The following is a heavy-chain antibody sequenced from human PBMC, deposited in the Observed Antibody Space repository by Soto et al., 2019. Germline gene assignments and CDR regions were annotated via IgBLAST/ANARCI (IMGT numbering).Heavy chain of an antibody. Sequence: ALSLSSTTSGFTFRSHAMSWVLQAPGKGLEWVAFIRSKSYGGATEYAPSVAGRFVISRDDSKNIAYLQMNRLKNDDTAVYYCARDWVLVGSSYYYGMDVWGQGTAVTVSS. J-gene: IGHJ6*02. CDR3: ARDWVLVGSSYYYGMDV. CDR2: IRSKSYGGAT. CDR1: GFTFRSHA. D-gene: IGHD2-8*02. V-gene: IGHV3-49*04.